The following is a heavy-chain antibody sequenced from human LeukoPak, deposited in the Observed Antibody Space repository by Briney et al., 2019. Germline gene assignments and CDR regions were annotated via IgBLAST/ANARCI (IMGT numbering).Heavy chain of an antibody. CDR3: ARDLTKYWYFDL. D-gene: IGHD1-14*01. CDR2: IIPIFGTA. V-gene: IGHV1-69*05. Sequence: SVRVSCKASGGTFSSYAISRVRQAPGQGLEWMGRIIPIFGTANYAQKFQGRVTITTDESTSTAYMELSSLRSEDTAVYYCARDLTKYWYFDLWGRGTLVTVSS. J-gene: IGHJ2*01. CDR1: GGTFSSYA.